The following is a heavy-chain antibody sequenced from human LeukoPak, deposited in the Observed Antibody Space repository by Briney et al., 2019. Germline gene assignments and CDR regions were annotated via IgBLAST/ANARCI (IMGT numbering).Heavy chain of an antibody. V-gene: IGHV1-46*01. CDR3: ARERMNSGSYRGPLDY. J-gene: IGHJ4*02. D-gene: IGHD1-26*01. CDR1: GYTFTSYY. CDR2: INPSGGST. Sequence: ASVKVSCKASGYTFTSYYMHWVRQAPGQGLEWMGIINPSGGSTSHAQKFQGRVTMTRDTSTSTVYMELSSLRSEDTAVYYCARERMNSGSYRGPLDYWGQGTLVIVSS.